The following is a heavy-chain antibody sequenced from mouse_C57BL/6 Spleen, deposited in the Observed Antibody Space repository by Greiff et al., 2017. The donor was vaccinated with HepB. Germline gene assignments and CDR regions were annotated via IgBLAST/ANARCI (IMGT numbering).Heavy chain of an antibody. J-gene: IGHJ3*01. Sequence: QVQLQQPGAELVKPGASVKLSCKASGYTFTSYWMHWVKQRPGQGLEWIGMIHPNSGSTNYNEKFKSNATLTVDKSSITAYMQLSSLTSEDAAVYSCAGSENWAWFAYWGQGTLVTVSA. CDR3: AGSENWAWFAY. V-gene: IGHV1-64*01. D-gene: IGHD4-1*01. CDR1: GYTFTSYW. CDR2: IHPNSGST.